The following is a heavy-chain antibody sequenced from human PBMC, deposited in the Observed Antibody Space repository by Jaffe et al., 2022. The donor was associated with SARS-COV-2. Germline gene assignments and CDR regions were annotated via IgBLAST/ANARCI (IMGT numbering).Heavy chain of an antibody. J-gene: IGHJ4*02. Sequence: QVQLAQSGSELKKPGASVKVSCKASGYTFTSYAMNWVRQAPGQGLEWMGWINTNTGNPTYAQGFTGRFVFSLDTSVSTAYLQISGLEAEDTAVYYCARELSSFGYFGPGYWGQGTLVTVSS. CDR2: INTNTGNP. CDR1: GYTFTSYA. D-gene: IGHD5-12*01. V-gene: IGHV7-4-1*02. CDR3: ARELSSFGYFGPGY.